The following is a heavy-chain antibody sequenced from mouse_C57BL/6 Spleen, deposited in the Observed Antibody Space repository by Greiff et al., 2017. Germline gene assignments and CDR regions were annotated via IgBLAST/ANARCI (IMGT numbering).Heavy chain of an antibody. Sequence: VQLQESGPELVTPGASVTISCKASGYAFSSSWMNWVKQRPGKGLEWIGRIYPGDGDTNYNGKFKGKATLTADKSSSTAYMQLSSLTSEDSAVYFCARDGYYDYAMDYWGQGTSVTVSS. CDR2: IYPGDGDT. V-gene: IGHV1-82*01. D-gene: IGHD2-3*01. J-gene: IGHJ4*01. CDR3: ARDGYYDYAMDY. CDR1: GYAFSSSW.